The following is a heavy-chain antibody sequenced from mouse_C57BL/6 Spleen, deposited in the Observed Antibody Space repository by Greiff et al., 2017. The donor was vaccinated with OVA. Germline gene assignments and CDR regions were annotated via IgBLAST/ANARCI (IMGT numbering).Heavy chain of an antibody. CDR3: ARQKGNYLYAMDY. D-gene: IGHD2-1*01. Sequence: DVQLVESGGGLVKPGGSLKLSCAASGFTFSDYGMHWVRQAPEKGLEWVAYISSGSSTIYYADTVKGRFTISRDNAKNTLFLQMTSLRSEDTAMYYCARQKGNYLYAMDYWGQGTSVTVSS. CDR1: GFTFSDYG. V-gene: IGHV5-17*01. CDR2: ISSGSSTI. J-gene: IGHJ4*01.